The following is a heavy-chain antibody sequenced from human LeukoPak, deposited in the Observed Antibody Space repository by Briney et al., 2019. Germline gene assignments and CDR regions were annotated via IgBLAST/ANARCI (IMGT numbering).Heavy chain of an antibody. Sequence: GGSLRLSCAGSGFTFSSYAMGWVRQAPGKGLECVSVISGSGGSTHYADSVKGRFTISRDNAKNSLYLQMNSLRAEDTAVYYCARECMDTTMVDAFDIWGQGTMVTVSS. J-gene: IGHJ3*02. D-gene: IGHD5-18*01. CDR2: ISGSGGST. CDR3: ARECMDTTMVDAFDI. CDR1: GFTFSSYA. V-gene: IGHV3-23*01.